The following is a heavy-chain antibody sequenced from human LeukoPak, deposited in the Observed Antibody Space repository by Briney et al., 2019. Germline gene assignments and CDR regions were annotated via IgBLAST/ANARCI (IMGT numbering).Heavy chain of an antibody. Sequence: PGGSLRLSCAASGFTFSNAWMSWVRQAPGKGLEWVGRIKSKADGGTTDYAAPVKGRLTISRDDSKNTLYLQMNSLKTEDTAVYYCTTTYYDFWSGSYYYYMDAWGKGTTVTVS. CDR2: IKSKADGGTT. V-gene: IGHV3-15*01. J-gene: IGHJ6*03. CDR1: GFTFSNAW. D-gene: IGHD3-3*01. CDR3: TTTYYDFWSGSYYYYMDA.